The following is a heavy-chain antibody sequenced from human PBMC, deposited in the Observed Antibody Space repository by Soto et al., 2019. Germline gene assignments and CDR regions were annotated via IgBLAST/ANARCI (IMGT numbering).Heavy chain of an antibody. V-gene: IGHV3-23*01. D-gene: IGHD2-8*02. CDR1: GFTCSIYA. Sequence: GGYLRRSFAASGFTCSIYAMNWVRQAPGKGLEWVSGITSGSVSIYYADSVKGRFTISRDNSKNTLYLQMNSLRAEDTAVYYCAKTSTGFPYYFEYWGQGTLVTASS. CDR2: ITSGSVSI. CDR3: AKTSTGFPYYFEY. J-gene: IGHJ4*02.